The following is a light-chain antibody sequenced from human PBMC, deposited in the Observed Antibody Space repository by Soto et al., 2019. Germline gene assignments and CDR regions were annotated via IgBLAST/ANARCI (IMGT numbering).Light chain of an antibody. V-gene: IGLV3-1*01. CDR1: KLGDKY. CDR3: QAWDSRTEV. Sequence: SYELTQPPSVSVSPGQTASITCSGDKLGDKYGCWYQQKPGQSPVVVIYQDNKRPSGIPERFSGSNSGNTATLTISGTQAVDEADYYCQAWDSRTEVFGGGTKLTVL. CDR2: QDN. J-gene: IGLJ2*01.